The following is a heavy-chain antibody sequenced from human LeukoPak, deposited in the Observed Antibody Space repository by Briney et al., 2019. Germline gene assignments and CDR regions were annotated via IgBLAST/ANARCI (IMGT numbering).Heavy chain of an antibody. CDR1: GFTFTNYW. Sequence: GGSLRLSCAASGFTFTNYWMHWVRQVPGKGLVWVSRIKSDGSSTHYADSVKGRFTISRDNARNTLYLQMNSLRAEDTTVYYCASELRLGYWGQGILVTVSS. CDR3: ASELRLGY. CDR2: IKSDGSST. V-gene: IGHV3-74*01. D-gene: IGHD3-10*01. J-gene: IGHJ4*02.